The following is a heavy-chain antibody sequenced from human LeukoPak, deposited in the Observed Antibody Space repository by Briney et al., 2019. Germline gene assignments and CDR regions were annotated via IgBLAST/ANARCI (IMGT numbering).Heavy chain of an antibody. Sequence: GGSLRLSCSASGFTFSDYNMHWVRQAPGKGLEYVSTVAFNEYYTYYADSVKGRFTISRDNSKNTLYLQMSSLRAEDTGVYYCVKDLGGYYAFDYWGQGTLVTVSS. J-gene: IGHJ4*02. V-gene: IGHV3-64D*06. D-gene: IGHD2/OR15-2a*01. CDR2: VAFNEYYT. CDR1: GFTFSDYN. CDR3: VKDLGGYYAFDY.